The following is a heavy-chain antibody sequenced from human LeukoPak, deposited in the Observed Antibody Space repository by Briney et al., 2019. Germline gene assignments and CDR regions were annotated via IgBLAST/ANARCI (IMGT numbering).Heavy chain of an antibody. Sequence: KSSETLSLTCTVSGGSISSYYWSWIRQPAGKGLEWIGRIYTSGSTNCNPSLKSRVTMSVDTSKNQFSLKLSSVTAADTAVYYCGRGDGDYVPYYYYYHMDVWGKGTTVTVSS. V-gene: IGHV4-4*07. CDR2: IYTSGST. CDR1: GGSISSYY. CDR3: GRGDGDYVPYYYYYHMDV. J-gene: IGHJ6*03. D-gene: IGHD4-17*01.